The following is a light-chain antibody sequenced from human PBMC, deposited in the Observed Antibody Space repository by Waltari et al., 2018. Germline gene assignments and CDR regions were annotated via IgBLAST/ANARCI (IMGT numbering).Light chain of an antibody. Sequence: QMTQSPSSLSASVGDRVTITCRASQGISNHLAWYQHKPGEVPKLLIFDASTLQSGVPSRFSGSGSGTEFTLTISNLQPEDAAIYYCHRFNTAQWTFGQGTKVEIK. V-gene: IGKV1-27*01. CDR2: DAS. CDR1: QGISNH. CDR3: HRFNTAQWT. J-gene: IGKJ1*01.